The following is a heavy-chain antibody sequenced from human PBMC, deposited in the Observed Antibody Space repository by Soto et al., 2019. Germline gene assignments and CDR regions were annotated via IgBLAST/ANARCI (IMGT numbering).Heavy chain of an antibody. V-gene: IGHV3-23*01. J-gene: IGHJ3*02. CDR3: AKDFIPRNSIYDPFDI. D-gene: IGHD2-21*01. CDR1: GFNFGNYA. CDR2: VGGTGSDT. Sequence: EVQLLESGGGLVQPGGSLEISCGASGFNFGNYAMSWVRQAPGKGPEWVSSVGGTGSDTDYADSMRGRFNISRDNSKNTLYLHMNSLRAEDTAIYFCAKDFIPRNSIYDPFDIWGQGTTVTVSS.